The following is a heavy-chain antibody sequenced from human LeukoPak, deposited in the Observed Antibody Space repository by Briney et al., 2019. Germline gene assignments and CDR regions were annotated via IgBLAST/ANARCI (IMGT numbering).Heavy chain of an antibody. V-gene: IGHV3-9*01. J-gene: IGHJ5*02. CDR3: AKDMVRFGEFNRNWFDP. CDR2: ISWNSGSI. CDR1: GFTFDDYA. D-gene: IGHD3-10*01. Sequence: PGGSLRLSCAASGFTFDDYAMHWVRQAPGKGLEWVSGISWNSGSIGYADSVKGRFTISRDNAKNSLYLQMNSLRAEDTALYYCAKDMVRFGEFNRNWFDPWGQGTLVTVSS.